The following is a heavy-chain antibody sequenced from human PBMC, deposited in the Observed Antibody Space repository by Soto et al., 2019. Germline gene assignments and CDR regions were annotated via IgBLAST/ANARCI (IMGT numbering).Heavy chain of an antibody. J-gene: IGHJ6*03. CDR1: GFSLSTSGMC. D-gene: IGHD4-17*01. Sequence: SGPTLVNPTQTLTLTCTFSGFSLSTSGMCVSWIRQPPGKALEWLARIDWDDDKYYSTSLKTRLTISKDTSKNQVVLTMTNMDPVDTATYYCAHMGVTTPPYYYYYYMDVWGKGTTVTVSS. CDR3: AHMGVTTPPYYYYYYMDV. V-gene: IGHV2-70*12. CDR2: IDWDDDK.